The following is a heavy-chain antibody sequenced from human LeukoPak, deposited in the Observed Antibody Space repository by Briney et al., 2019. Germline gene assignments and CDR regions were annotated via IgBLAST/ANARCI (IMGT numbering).Heavy chain of an antibody. CDR3: CGSTSYYAFDI. Sequence: SETLSLTCAVYGGSFSGYYWSWIRQPPGKGLEWIGYIYYSGGTNYIPSLKSRVTISVDTSKNQFSLNLSSVTAADTAVYYCCGSTSYYAFDIWGQGTMVTVSS. D-gene: IGHD2-2*01. V-gene: IGHV4-59*01. CDR1: GGSFSGYY. J-gene: IGHJ3*02. CDR2: IYYSGGT.